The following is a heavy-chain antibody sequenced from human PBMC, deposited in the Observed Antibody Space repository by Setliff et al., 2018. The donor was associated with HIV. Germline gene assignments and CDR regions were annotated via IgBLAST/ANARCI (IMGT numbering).Heavy chain of an antibody. CDR1: GGSISRGNHF. V-gene: IGHV4-61*02. J-gene: IGHJ4*02. CDR2: IYTNGST. CDR3: AKDRGHNFWSGYSDY. D-gene: IGHD3-3*01. Sequence: PSETLSLTCTVSGGSISRGNHFWTWIRQPAGKGLEWIGRIYTNGSTNYNPSLKSRATIAVDTSKNQFSLKLSSVTAEDTAVYYCAKDRGHNFWSGYSDYWGQGTLVTVSS.